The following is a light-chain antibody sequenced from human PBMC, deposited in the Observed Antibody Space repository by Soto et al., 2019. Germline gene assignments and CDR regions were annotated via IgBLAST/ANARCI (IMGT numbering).Light chain of an antibody. CDR3: QQYGSSPWK. CDR2: GAS. V-gene: IGKV3-20*01. J-gene: IGKJ1*01. CDR1: QSFSSSY. Sequence: EIVLTQSPGTLSLSPGERATLSCRASQSFSSSYLAWYQQKPGQAPRLLIYGASSRATGIPDRFSGSGSGTDFTLTISRLEPEDFEVYYCQQYGSSPWKFGHGTKVDI.